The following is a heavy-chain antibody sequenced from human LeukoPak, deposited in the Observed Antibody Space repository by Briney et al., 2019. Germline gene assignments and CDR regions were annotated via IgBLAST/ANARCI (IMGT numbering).Heavy chain of an antibody. D-gene: IGHD5-12*01. CDR3: ARRRGYIYGPGGDYFDS. CDR1: GNSISSTSY. CDR2: VSHSGSA. J-gene: IGHJ4*02. Sequence: PSETLSLTCVVSGNSISSTSYWGWIRQPPGRGLEWIGGVSHSGSAYYNPSLKSRVAISVDTSGIQFFLRLSSVTAADTAVYFCARRRGYIYGPGGDYFDSWGQGTLVTVSS. V-gene: IGHV4-38-2*01.